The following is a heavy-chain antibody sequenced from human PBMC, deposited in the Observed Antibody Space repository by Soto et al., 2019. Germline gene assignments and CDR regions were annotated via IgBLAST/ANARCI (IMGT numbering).Heavy chain of an antibody. CDR1: GFTFSSYS. CDR2: ISSSSSYI. D-gene: IGHD3-22*01. J-gene: IGHJ4*02. Sequence: PGGSLRLSCAASGFTFSSYSMNWVRQAPGKGLEWVSSISSSSSYIYYADSVKGRFTISRDNAKNSLYLQMNSLRAEDTAVYYCARDYYDSRGYPDYWGQGTLVTVSS. V-gene: IGHV3-21*01. CDR3: ARDYYDSRGYPDY.